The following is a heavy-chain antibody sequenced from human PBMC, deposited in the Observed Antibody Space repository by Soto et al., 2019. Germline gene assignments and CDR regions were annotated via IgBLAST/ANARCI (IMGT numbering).Heavy chain of an antibody. CDR2: IYYSGST. V-gene: IGHV4-59*01. J-gene: IGHJ6*02. D-gene: IGHD3-10*01. Sequence: KTSETLSLTCTVSGGSISSYYWSWIRQPPGKGLEWIGYIYYSGSTNYNPSLKSRVTISVDTSKNQFSLKLSSVTAADTAVYYCARVLGELSNRGGYYYYYYGMDVWGQGTTVTVSS. CDR3: ARVLGELSNRGGYYYYYYGMDV. CDR1: GGSISSYY.